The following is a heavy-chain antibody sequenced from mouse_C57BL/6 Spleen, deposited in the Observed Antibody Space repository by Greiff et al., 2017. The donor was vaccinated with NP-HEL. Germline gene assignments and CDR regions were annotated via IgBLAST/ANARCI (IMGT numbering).Heavy chain of an antibody. V-gene: IGHV1-64*01. CDR3: ARCPLITTVVAPFDY. CDR2: IHPTSGST. CDR1: GYTFTSYW. Sequence: QVQLQQPGAELVKPGASVKLSCKASGYTFTSYWMHWVKQRPGQGLEWIGMIHPTSGSTNYNEKFKSKATLTVDKSSSTAYMQLSSLTSEDSAVYYCARCPLITTVVAPFDYWGQGTTLTVSS. D-gene: IGHD1-1*01. J-gene: IGHJ2*01.